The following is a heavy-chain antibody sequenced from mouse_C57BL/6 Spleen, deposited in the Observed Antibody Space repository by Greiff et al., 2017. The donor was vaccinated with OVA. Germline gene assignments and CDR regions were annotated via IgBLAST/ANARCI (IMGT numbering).Heavy chain of an antibody. J-gene: IGHJ3*01. CDR2: IRNKANGYTT. CDR3: ARGAYDYDGPAWFAY. D-gene: IGHD2-4*01. CDR1: GFTFTDYY. V-gene: IGHV7-3*01. Sequence: EVKVEESGGGLVQPGGSLSLSCAASGFTFTDYYMSWVRQPPGKALEWLGFIRNKANGYTTEYSASVKGRFTISRDNSQSILYLQMNALRAEDSATYYCARGAYDYDGPAWFAYWGQGTLVTVSA.